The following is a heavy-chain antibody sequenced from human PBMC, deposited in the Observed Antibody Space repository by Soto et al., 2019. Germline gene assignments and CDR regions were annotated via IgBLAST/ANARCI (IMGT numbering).Heavy chain of an antibody. CDR3: ARARGYGSGSYGHYYYYYGMDV. D-gene: IGHD3-10*01. CDR2: INHSGST. V-gene: IGHV4-34*01. Sequence: ETLSLTCAVYGGSFSGYYWSWIRQPPGKGLEWIGEINHSGSTNYNPSLKSRVTISVDTSKNQFSLKLSSVTAADTAVYYCARARGYGSGSYGHYYYYYGMDVWGQGTTVTVSS. CDR1: GGSFSGYY. J-gene: IGHJ6*02.